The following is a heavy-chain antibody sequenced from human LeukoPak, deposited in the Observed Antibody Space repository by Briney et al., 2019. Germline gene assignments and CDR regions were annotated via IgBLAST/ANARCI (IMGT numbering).Heavy chain of an antibody. D-gene: IGHD2-2*02. CDR1: GGSISSNSYY. V-gene: IGHV4-39*07. Sequence: PSETLSLTCTVSGGSISSNSYYWGWIRQPPGKGLEWIGSIYYSGSTYYNPSLKSRVTISVDTSKNQFSLKLSSVTAADTAVYYCARDSGDIVVVSAAIRSAVWFDPWGQGTLVTVSS. CDR3: ARDSGDIVVVSAAIRSAVWFDP. CDR2: IYYSGST. J-gene: IGHJ5*02.